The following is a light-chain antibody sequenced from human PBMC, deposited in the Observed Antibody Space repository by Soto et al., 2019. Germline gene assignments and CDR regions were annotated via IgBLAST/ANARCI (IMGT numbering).Light chain of an antibody. J-gene: IGKJ1*01. CDR2: LGS. CDR3: MQALQTPRT. V-gene: IGKV2-28*01. Sequence: DIVMTQSPLSLPVTPGEPASISCRSSQSLLHSNGNSYLEWYLQKPGQSPQLLIYLGSSRASGVPDSFSGSGSGTEFTLKIRRVEAEYVGVYYCMQALQTPRTFGQGTKVEIK. CDR1: QSLLHSNGNSY.